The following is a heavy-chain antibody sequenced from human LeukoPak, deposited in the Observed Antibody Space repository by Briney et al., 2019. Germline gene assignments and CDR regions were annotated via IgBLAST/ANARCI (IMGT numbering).Heavy chain of an antibody. CDR1: GGSLTGYY. Sequence: SETLSLTCAVSGGSLTGYYWSWIRQSPGKGLEWIGRIYTSGSTNYNPSLKSRVTISVDKSKNQFSLKLSSVTAADAAVYYCARAPYSSRGFDYWGQGTLVTVSS. D-gene: IGHD6-13*01. J-gene: IGHJ4*02. V-gene: IGHV4-4*07. CDR2: IYTSGST. CDR3: ARAPYSSRGFDY.